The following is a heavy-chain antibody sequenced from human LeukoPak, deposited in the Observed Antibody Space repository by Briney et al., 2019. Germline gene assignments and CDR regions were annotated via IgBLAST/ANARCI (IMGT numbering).Heavy chain of an antibody. CDR2: IYHSGST. J-gene: IGHJ5*02. CDR3: VRDNDLGSGNYSTVSFDP. Sequence: SGTLSLTCAVSGGSISSDHWWNWVRQPPGKGLEWIGEIYHSGSTTYSPSLKRRVTILVDKSKNQFSLELTSVTAADTAVYYCVRDNDLGSGNYSTVSFDPWGQGALVTVSS. V-gene: IGHV4-4*02. D-gene: IGHD3-10*01. CDR1: GGSISSDHW.